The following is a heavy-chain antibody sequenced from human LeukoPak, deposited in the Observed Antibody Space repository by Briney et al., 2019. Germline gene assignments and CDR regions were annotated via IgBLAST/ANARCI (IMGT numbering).Heavy chain of an antibody. CDR2: ISYSGST. D-gene: IGHD4-23*01. Sequence: PSETLSLTCTVSGGSISSYYWSWIRQPPGKGLEWIGYISYSGSTNYNPSLKSRVTISVDTSKNQFSLELRSVTAADTAVYYCARDRGNSGAAYFDYWGQGTLVTVSS. J-gene: IGHJ4*02. CDR1: GGSISSYY. V-gene: IGHV4-59*01. CDR3: ARDRGNSGAAYFDY.